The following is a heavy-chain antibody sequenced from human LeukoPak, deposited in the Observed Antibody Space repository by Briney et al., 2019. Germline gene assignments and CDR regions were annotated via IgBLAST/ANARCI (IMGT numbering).Heavy chain of an antibody. V-gene: IGHV1-2*02. CDR1: GYTFTGYY. CDR3: ARVNRDLARRQYGFDP. D-gene: IGHD1-14*01. Sequence: ASVKVSCKASGYTFTGYYMHWVRQAPGQGLEWMGWINPNSGGTNYAQKFQGRVTMTRDTSISTAYVELSRLRSDDTAVYYCARVNRDLARRQYGFDPWGQGTLVTVSS. J-gene: IGHJ5*02. CDR2: INPNSGGT.